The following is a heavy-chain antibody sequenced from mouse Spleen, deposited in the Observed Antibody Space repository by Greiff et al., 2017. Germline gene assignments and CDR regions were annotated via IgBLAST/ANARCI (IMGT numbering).Heavy chain of an antibody. D-gene: IGHD2-2*01. J-gene: IGHJ4*01. Sequence: VQLQQSGPELVKPGASVKIPCKASGYTFTDYNMDWVKQSHGKSLEWIGDINPNNGGTIYNQKFKGKATLTVDKSSSTAYMELRSLTSEDTAVYYCARGVYYGYDDHYYAMDYWGQGTSVTVSS. CDR3: ARGVYYGYDDHYYAMDY. CDR1: GYTFTDYN. V-gene: IGHV1-18*01. CDR2: INPNNGGT.